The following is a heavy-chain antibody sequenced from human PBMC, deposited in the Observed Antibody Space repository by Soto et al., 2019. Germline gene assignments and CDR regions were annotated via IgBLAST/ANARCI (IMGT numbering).Heavy chain of an antibody. CDR2: ISSSSSTI. CDR1: GFTFSSYS. J-gene: IGHJ5*02. D-gene: IGHD6-19*01. V-gene: IGHV3-48*01. Sequence: EVQLVESGGGLVQPGGSLRLSCAASGFTFSSYSMNWVRQAPGKGLEWVSYISSSSSTIYYADSVKGRFTNSRDNAKNSLYLQMNSLRAEDTAVYYCAREGSSGWYGLNWFDPWGQGTLVTVSS. CDR3: AREGSSGWYGLNWFDP.